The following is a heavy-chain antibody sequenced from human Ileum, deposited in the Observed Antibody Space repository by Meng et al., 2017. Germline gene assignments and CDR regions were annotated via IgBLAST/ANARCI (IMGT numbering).Heavy chain of an antibody. CDR2: INPNSGGT. V-gene: IGHV1-2*06. Sequence: VQTVRSGAEVKKPGASVKVSCKASGYTFTGYYMHWVRQAPGQGLEWMGRINPNSGGTNYAQKFQGRVTMTRDTSISTAYMELSRLRSDDTAVYYCHLTPKEYPDNGDFDYWGQGTLVTVSS. CDR3: HLTPKEYPDNGDFDY. D-gene: IGHD3-10*01. CDR1: GYTFTGYY. J-gene: IGHJ4*02.